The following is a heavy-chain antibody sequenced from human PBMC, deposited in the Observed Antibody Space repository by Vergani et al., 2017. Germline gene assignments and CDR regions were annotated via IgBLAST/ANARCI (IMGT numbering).Heavy chain of an antibody. Sequence: EVQLLESGGGLVQPGRSLRLSCAASGFTFDDYAMHWVRQAPGKGLEWVSGISWNSGSIGYADSVKGRFTISRDNAKNSLYLQMNSLRAEDTALYYCARAYSSVWHYWGQGTLVTVSS. CDR3: ARAYSSVWHY. CDR2: ISWNSGSI. D-gene: IGHD6-19*01. J-gene: IGHJ4*02. V-gene: IGHV3-9*01. CDR1: GFTFDDYA.